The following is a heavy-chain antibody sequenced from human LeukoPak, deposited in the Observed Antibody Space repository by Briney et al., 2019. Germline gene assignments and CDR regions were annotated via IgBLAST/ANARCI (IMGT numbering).Heavy chain of an antibody. CDR2: IYASGST. CDR1: GDSINSYY. D-gene: IGHD6-19*01. Sequence: PSETLSLTCTVSGDSINSYYWSWIRQPAGKGLEWIGRIYASGSTNYKPSLKSRVTMSVDTSKNQSSLKLTSVTAADTAMYYCARADDAGAGRFFDYWGQGTLVTVSS. J-gene: IGHJ4*02. CDR3: ARADDAGAGRFFDY. V-gene: IGHV4-4*07.